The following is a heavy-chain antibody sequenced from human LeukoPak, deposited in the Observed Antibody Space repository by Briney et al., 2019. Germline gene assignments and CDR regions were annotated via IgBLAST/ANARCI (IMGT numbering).Heavy chain of an antibody. Sequence: PSETLSLTCTVSGGSISSSSYFWGWIRQPPGKGLEWIGSIYYSGRTYNNPSLRSRVTMSVDTSKNQFSLKLSSVTAADTAVYYCARLRIAAAGSDWFDPWGQGTLVTVSS. CDR2: IYYSGRT. V-gene: IGHV4-39*01. J-gene: IGHJ5*02. CDR3: ARLRIAAAGSDWFDP. D-gene: IGHD6-13*01. CDR1: GGSISSSSYF.